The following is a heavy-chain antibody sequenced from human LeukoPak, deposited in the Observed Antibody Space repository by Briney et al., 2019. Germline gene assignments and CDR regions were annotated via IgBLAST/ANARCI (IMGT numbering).Heavy chain of an antibody. D-gene: IGHD3-16*01. CDR3: AKGGAPLRLGELLTDAFDI. Sequence: GGSLRLSCAASGFTFSSYGMHWVRQAPGKGLEWVAFIRYDGGNKYYADSVKGRFTISRDNSKNTLYLQMNSLRAGDTAVYYCAKGGAPLRLGELLTDAFDIWGQGTMVTVSS. V-gene: IGHV3-30*02. J-gene: IGHJ3*02. CDR1: GFTFSSYG. CDR2: IRYDGGNK.